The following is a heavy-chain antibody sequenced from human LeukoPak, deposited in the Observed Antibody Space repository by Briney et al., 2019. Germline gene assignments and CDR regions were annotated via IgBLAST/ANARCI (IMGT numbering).Heavy chain of an antibody. CDR2: ISWASGSI. Sequence: SGGSLRLSCAASGFTFDDYAMHWVRQAPGKGLEWVSGISWASGSIGYADSVKDRFTISRDNAKNSLYLQMNSLRAEDTAVYYCARERAGERPRPLLNYYYMDVWGKGTTVTISS. CDR3: ARERAGERPRPLLNYYYMDV. J-gene: IGHJ6*03. D-gene: IGHD3-16*01. V-gene: IGHV3-9*01. CDR1: GFTFDDYA.